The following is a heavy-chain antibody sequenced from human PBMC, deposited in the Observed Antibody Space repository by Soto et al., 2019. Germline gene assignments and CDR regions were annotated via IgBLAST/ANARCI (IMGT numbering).Heavy chain of an antibody. J-gene: IGHJ1*01. V-gene: IGHV1-46*03. CDR2: INPSGGST. CDR3: ARVRYDSRKAPEYFQH. D-gene: IGHD3-22*01. Sequence: GASVKVSCKASGYTFTSYYMHWVRQAPGQGLEWMGIINPSGGSTSYAQKFQGRVTMTRDTSTSTVYMELSSLRSEDTAVYYCARVRYDSRKAPEYFQHWGQGTLVTVSS. CDR1: GYTFTSYY.